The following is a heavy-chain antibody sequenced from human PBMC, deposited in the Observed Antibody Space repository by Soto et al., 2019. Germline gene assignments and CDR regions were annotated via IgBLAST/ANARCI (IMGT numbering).Heavy chain of an antibody. CDR3: AKDKQGGGGLDFYYYYYGMDV. V-gene: IGHV1-2*02. Sequence: QVQLVQSGAEVKKPGASVKVSCRTSGYTFSGFYIHWVRQAPGQGLESMGWIYPDSGGTDYAQKFQGRVTMTRDTSISTAYMELSRLRSDDTAVYYCAKDKQGGGGLDFYYYYYGMDVWGQGTTVTVSS. D-gene: IGHD2-15*01. CDR2: IYPDSGGT. CDR1: GYTFSGFY. J-gene: IGHJ6*02.